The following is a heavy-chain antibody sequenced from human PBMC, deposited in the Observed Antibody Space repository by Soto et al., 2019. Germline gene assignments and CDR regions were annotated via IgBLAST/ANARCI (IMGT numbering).Heavy chain of an antibody. J-gene: IGHJ3*02. Sequence: ASVKVSCKASGYTFTSYGISWVRQAPGQGLEWMGWISAYNGNTNYAQKLQGRVTMTTDTSTSTAYMELRSLRSDDTAVYYCARDLDITMVRGVIITYAFDIWGQGTMVTV. CDR2: ISAYNGNT. V-gene: IGHV1-18*01. CDR1: GYTFTSYG. D-gene: IGHD3-10*01. CDR3: ARDLDITMVRGVIITYAFDI.